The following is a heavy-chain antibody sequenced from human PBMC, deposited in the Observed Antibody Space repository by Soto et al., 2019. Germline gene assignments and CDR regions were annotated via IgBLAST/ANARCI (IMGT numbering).Heavy chain of an antibody. J-gene: IGHJ4*02. CDR1: GFTFSSYA. D-gene: IGHD4-4*01. CDR2: ISGSGGST. Sequence: EVQLLESGGGLVQPGGSLRLSCAASGFTFSSYAMSWVRQAPGKGLEWVSAISGSGGSTYYADSVKGRFTISRDTSKNTLYLQMNSLRAEDTAVYYCAKATTVTRSGFDYWGQGTLVTVAS. CDR3: AKATTVTRSGFDY. V-gene: IGHV3-23*01.